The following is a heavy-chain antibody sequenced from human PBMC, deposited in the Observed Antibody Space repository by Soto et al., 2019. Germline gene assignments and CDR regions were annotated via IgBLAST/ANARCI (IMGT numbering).Heavy chain of an antibody. CDR2: INYLGRT. J-gene: IGHJ6*02. Sequence: SETLTLACAVYVGIFSSYCLSWIRQPPGKGLEWIGEINYLGRTNYNPSLKIRVTISVDTSKNLYSLKLSSVTAAVTAVYYCATTYAYYYYYGMDVWGQGTTVTVSS. V-gene: IGHV4-34*08. CDR3: ATTYAYYYYYGMDV. CDR1: VGIFSSYC. D-gene: IGHD1-26*01.